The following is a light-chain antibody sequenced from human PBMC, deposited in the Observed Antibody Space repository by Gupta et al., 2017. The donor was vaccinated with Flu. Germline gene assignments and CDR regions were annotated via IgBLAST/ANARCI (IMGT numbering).Light chain of an antibody. CDR1: SGHSSNA. CDR2: VNSDGSH. Sequence: QIVPTQTPSASASLGASVKLTRTLNSGHSSNAIAWHQQQPEKGPRYLMKVNSDGSHAMGDRIPDRFSGSSSGAERYLTISSLQSEDEADYYCQTWGTGIQIFGGGTELTVL. J-gene: IGLJ2*01. CDR3: QTWGTGIQI. V-gene: IGLV4-69*01.